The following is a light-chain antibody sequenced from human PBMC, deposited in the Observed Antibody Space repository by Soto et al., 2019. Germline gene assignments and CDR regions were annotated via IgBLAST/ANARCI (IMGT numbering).Light chain of an antibody. CDR2: GAS. CDR1: QSVSSSY. V-gene: IGKV3-20*01. Sequence: EIMVTQSPGPLSLSTGEGATLSCRASQSVSSSYLAWYQQKPGQAPRLLIYGASSRATGIPDRFSGSGSGTDFTLTISRLEPEDFAVYYCQQYGSSWTFGQGTKVDIK. CDR3: QQYGSSWT. J-gene: IGKJ1*01.